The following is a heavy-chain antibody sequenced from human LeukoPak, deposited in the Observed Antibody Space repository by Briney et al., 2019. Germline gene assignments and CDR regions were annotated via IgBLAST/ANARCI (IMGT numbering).Heavy chain of an antibody. V-gene: IGHV3-23*01. CDR2: ISGSGGST. J-gene: IGHJ4*02. CDR1: GFTFSSYA. Sequence: GGSLRLSCAASGFTFSSYAMSWVRQAPGKGLEWVSAISGSGGSTYYADSVKGRFTISRDNSKNTLYLQMNSLRAEDTAVYYCAKDRLVDGYNPYYFDYWGQGTLVIVSS. CDR3: AKDRLVDGYNPYYFDY. D-gene: IGHD5-24*01.